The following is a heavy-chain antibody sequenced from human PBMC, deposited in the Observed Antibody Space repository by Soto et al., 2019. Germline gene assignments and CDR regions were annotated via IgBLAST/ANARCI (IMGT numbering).Heavy chain of an antibody. CDR3: ARVRIGGRDGMDV. D-gene: IGHD6-6*01. J-gene: IGHJ6*02. V-gene: IGHV1-2*04. Sequence: QVHLVQSGAEVKKPGASVKVSCKASGYTFTGYYIHWVRQAPGHALEWMGWINPNSGGTSYGQKFQAWVTMTRDTSINTAYPELSRLTSADTAVYYCARVRIGGRDGMDVWGQGTTVIVSS. CDR2: INPNSGGT. CDR1: GYTFTGYY.